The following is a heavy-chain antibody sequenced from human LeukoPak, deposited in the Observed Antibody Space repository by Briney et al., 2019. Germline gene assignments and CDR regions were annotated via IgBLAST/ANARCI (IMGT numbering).Heavy chain of an antibody. J-gene: IGHJ3*02. CDR2: IWYDGSNK. D-gene: IGHD6-19*01. Sequence: GGSLRLSCAASGFTFSSYGMHWVRQAPGKGLEWVAVIWYDGSNKYYADSVKGRFTISRDNSKNTLYLQMNSLRAEDTAVYYCARDQTSSGWHLVSRASDAFDIWGQGTMVTVSS. CDR3: ARDQTSSGWHLVSRASDAFDI. CDR1: GFTFSSYG. V-gene: IGHV3-33*01.